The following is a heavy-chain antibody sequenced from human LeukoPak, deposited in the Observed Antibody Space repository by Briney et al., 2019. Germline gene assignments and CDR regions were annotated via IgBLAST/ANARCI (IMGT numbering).Heavy chain of an antibody. CDR2: MNPNSGNT. CDR3: ARSGYSSSWYRGSLGY. V-gene: IGHV1-8*03. CDR1: GYTFTSYD. D-gene: IGHD6-13*01. Sequence: ASVKVSCKASGYTFTSYDINWVRQATGQGLEWMGWMNPNSGNTGYAQKFQGRVTITRNTSISTAYMELSSLRSEDTAVYYCARSGYSSSWYRGSLGYWGQGTLVTVSS. J-gene: IGHJ4*02.